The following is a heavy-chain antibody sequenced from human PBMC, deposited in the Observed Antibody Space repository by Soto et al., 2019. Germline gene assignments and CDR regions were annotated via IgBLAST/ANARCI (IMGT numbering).Heavy chain of an antibody. D-gene: IGHD1-7*01. Sequence: GVLRLSCAASGFIFSSYAISWVRQAPGKGPEWVSGISGSASSTNYADSVKGRFTISRDNSKNMVYLQMNSLRDEDTAVYYCAKDKMYNWNYFFEYWGQGTLVTVSS. J-gene: IGHJ4*02. CDR3: AKDKMYNWNYFFEY. V-gene: IGHV3-23*01. CDR1: GFIFSSYA. CDR2: ISGSASST.